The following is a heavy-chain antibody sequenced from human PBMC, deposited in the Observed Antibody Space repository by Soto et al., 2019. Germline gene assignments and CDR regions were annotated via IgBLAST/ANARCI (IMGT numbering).Heavy chain of an antibody. V-gene: IGHV3-30-3*01. CDR2: ISYDGNNT. D-gene: IGHD1-26*01. Sequence: QVQLVESGGGVVQPGRSLRLSCAASGFTFSSYDMHWVRQAPGKGLEWVAVISYDGNNTDYADSVKGRFTISRDNSKNTQNLQMNSLRAEDKGVYYFARLSYYSDPYFYYGMDVWGQGTTVTVAS. CDR3: ARLSYYSDPYFYYGMDV. J-gene: IGHJ6*02. CDR1: GFTFSSYD.